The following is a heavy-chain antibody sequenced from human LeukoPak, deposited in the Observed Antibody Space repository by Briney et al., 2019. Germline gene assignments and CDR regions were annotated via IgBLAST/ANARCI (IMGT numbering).Heavy chain of an antibody. J-gene: IGHJ4*02. Sequence: ASVKVSCKASGYTFTAFYIHWVRQAPGQGLGWMAWINPNTGGTNYAQVFQGRVTMTRDTSISTAYMELSRLRSDDTAVYYCARDPGDYSFDYWGQGTLVTVSS. CDR2: INPNTGGT. V-gene: IGHV1-2*02. CDR1: GYTFTAFY. CDR3: ARDPGDYSFDY. D-gene: IGHD2-21*02.